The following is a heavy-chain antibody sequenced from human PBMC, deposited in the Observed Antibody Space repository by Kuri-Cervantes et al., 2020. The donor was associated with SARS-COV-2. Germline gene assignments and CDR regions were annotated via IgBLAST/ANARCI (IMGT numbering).Heavy chain of an antibody. CDR3: ASVPYGSGSYAYYFDY. Sequence: GSLRLSCTVSGGSISSYYWSWIRQPAGEGLEWIGRIYTSGSTNYNPSLKSRVTMSVDTSKNQFSLKLSSVTAADTAVYYCASVPYGSGSYAYYFDYWGQGTLVTVSS. V-gene: IGHV4-4*07. D-gene: IGHD3-10*01. CDR1: GGSISSYY. J-gene: IGHJ4*02. CDR2: IYTSGST.